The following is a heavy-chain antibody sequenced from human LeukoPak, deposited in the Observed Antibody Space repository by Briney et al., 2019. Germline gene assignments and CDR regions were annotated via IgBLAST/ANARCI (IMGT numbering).Heavy chain of an antibody. Sequence: SETVSLTCAVRGGYFSSYYWSWIRHPPGKGLEWFGEFNQSEVTYASPSLKSRVTLSLDTSKRQFCLKLSSVSAADTAVYYCARGDYYGSGSYSHIWFDPWGQGILVTVSA. CDR3: ARGDYYGSGSYSHIWFDP. V-gene: IGHV4-34*01. CDR1: GGYFSSYY. J-gene: IGHJ5*02. D-gene: IGHD3-10*01. CDR2: FNQSEVT.